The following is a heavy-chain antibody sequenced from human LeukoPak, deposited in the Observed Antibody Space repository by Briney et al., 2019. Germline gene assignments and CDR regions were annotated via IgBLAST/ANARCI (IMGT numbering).Heavy chain of an antibody. Sequence: SETLSLTCTVSGDSISSGSYYWSWIRQPAGKGLEWIGRIYTSGSTDYNPSLESGVTISVDTSKNQFSLKLSSVTAADTAVYYCARDKTLAYCGGDCYPETWGQGALVTVSS. V-gene: IGHV4-61*02. D-gene: IGHD2-21*01. CDR3: ARDKTLAYCGGDCYPET. CDR1: GDSISSGSYY. J-gene: IGHJ5*02. CDR2: IYTSGST.